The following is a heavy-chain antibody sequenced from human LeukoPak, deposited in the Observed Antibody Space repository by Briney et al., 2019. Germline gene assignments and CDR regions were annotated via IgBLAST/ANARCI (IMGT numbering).Heavy chain of an antibody. Sequence: GGSLRLSCAASGFTFSSYAMSWVRQAPGKGLEWVSAISSSGNYIYYADSVKGRFTISRDNSKNTLYLQMNSLRAEDTAAYYCAKDLSVAVAGYFDYWGQGTLVTVSS. CDR1: GFTFSSYA. D-gene: IGHD6-19*01. J-gene: IGHJ4*02. CDR2: ISSSGNYI. CDR3: AKDLSVAVAGYFDY. V-gene: IGHV3-23*01.